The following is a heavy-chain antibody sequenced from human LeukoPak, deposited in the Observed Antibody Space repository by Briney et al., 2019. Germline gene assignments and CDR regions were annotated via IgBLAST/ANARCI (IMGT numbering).Heavy chain of an antibody. D-gene: IGHD3-10*01. Sequence: SQTLSLTCAISGDSVSSDSAAWSWIRRSPSRGLEWLGRTYYRSKWYNDYAVSVRSRITINPDTSKNQFSLQLNSVTPEDTAVCYCARDRGPFDIWGQGTMVTVSS. J-gene: IGHJ3*02. CDR1: GDSVSSDSAA. V-gene: IGHV6-1*01. CDR2: TYYRSKWYN. CDR3: ARDRGPFDI.